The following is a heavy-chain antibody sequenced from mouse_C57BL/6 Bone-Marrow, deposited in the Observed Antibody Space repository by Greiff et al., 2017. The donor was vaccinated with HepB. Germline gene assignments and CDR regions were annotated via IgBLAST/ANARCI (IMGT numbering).Heavy chain of an antibody. Sequence: EVQVVESGGGLVKPGGSLKLSCAASGFTFSSYAMSWVRQTPEKRLEWVATISDGGSYTYYPDNVKGRFTISRDNAKNNLYLQMSHLKSEDTAMYYCARVYNYYAMDYWGQGTSVTVSS. J-gene: IGHJ4*01. V-gene: IGHV5-4*01. D-gene: IGHD2-1*01. CDR1: GFTFSSYA. CDR2: ISDGGSYT. CDR3: ARVYNYYAMDY.